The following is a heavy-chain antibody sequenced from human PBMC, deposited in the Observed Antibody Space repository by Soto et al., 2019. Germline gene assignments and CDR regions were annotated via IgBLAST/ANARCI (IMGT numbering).Heavy chain of an antibody. CDR3: VRRYYYDKSGFYGFDF. D-gene: IGHD3-22*01. CDR1: GGSISSGGYY. V-gene: IGHV4-30-4*08. J-gene: IGHJ4*02. Sequence: SETLSLTCTVSGGSISSGGYYWSWIRQHPRKGLEWIGYIYYTGTTSYNPSLESRITISLQTSKNQFSLNLRSVTAADTAVYYCVRRYYYDKSGFYGFDFRGQGTLVTVSS. CDR2: IYYTGTT.